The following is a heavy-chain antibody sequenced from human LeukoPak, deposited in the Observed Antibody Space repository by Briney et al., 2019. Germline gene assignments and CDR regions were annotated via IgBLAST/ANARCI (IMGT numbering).Heavy chain of an antibody. V-gene: IGHV3-7*01. CDR3: VRGGTYWTVS. J-gene: IGHJ5*01. CDR1: GFTFSSHW. Sequence: GGSLRLSCAASGFTFSSHWMHWVRKAPGKGLEWVATIKPDGSEKYHVDSVSGRFTISRDNTNDSLFLQMNSLRVDDTAVYYCVRGGTYWTVSWGQGTLVNVS. CDR2: IKPDGSEK.